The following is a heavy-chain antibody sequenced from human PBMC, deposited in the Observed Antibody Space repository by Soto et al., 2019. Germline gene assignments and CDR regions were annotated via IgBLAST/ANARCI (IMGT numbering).Heavy chain of an antibody. D-gene: IGHD3-10*01. Sequence: GASVKVSCKASGGTFNTYTLIWVRQAPGQGLEWMGRIIPFLSVTNSAQKFQGRVALTADKSTSTAYLELTSLTSDDTAIYFCARHGAGAFDIWGQGTMVTVSS. CDR2: IIPFLSVT. CDR1: GGTFNTYT. V-gene: IGHV1-69*02. CDR3: ARHGAGAFDI. J-gene: IGHJ3*02.